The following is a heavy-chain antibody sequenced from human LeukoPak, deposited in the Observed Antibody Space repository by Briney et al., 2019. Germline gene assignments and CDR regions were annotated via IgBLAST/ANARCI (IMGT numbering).Heavy chain of an antibody. CDR3: ARESYDILTGYRYYYMDV. J-gene: IGHJ6*03. CDR2: INPNSGGT. CDR1: GYTFTGYC. V-gene: IGHV1-2*02. Sequence: ASVKVSCKASGYTFTGYCMHWVRQAPGQGLEWMGWINPNSGGTNYAQKFQGRVTMTRDTSISTAYMELSRLRSDDTAVYYCARESYDILTGYRYYYMDVWGKGTTVTVSS. D-gene: IGHD3-9*01.